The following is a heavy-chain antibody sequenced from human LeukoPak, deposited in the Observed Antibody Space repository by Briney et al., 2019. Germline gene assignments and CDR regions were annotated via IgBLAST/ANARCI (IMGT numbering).Heavy chain of an antibody. J-gene: IGHJ4*02. V-gene: IGHV4-39*07. CDR2: MGYGGRT. D-gene: IGHD1-26*01. CDR1: GASFSNDYH. CDR3: ARTKGRAVGQTAFQY. Sequence: SETLSLTCTVSGASFSNDYHWGWIRQSPGKGLEWIGTMGYGGRTYFSPSLKSRVSLSIDMSRTYFSLILKSVSAADTAVYYRARTKGRAVGQTAFQYWGQGTLVTVSA.